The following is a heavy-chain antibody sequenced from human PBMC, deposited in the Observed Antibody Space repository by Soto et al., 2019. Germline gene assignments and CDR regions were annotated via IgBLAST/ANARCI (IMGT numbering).Heavy chain of an antibody. CDR3: AAVPEYRSSSSYYYYGMDV. J-gene: IGHJ6*02. Sequence: GQRLEWIGWIVVGSGNTNYAQKFQERVTITRDMSTSTAYMELSSLRSEDTAVYYCAAVPEYRSSSSYYYYGMDVWGQGTTVTVSS. CDR2: IVVGSGNT. V-gene: IGHV1-58*01. D-gene: IGHD6-6*01.